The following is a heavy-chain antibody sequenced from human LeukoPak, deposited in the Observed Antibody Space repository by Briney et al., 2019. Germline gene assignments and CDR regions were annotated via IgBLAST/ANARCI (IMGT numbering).Heavy chain of an antibody. D-gene: IGHD3-3*01. CDR2: IYYSGST. CDR1: GGSTSSYY. CDR3: ARAPYDFWSGYFH. Sequence: SETLSLXCTVSGGSTSSYYWSWIRLPPGKGLESIGYIYYSGSTNYNPSLKSRVTISVDTSKNQFSLKLSSVTAADTAVYYCARAPYDFWSGYFHWGQGTLVTVSS. J-gene: IGHJ4*02. V-gene: IGHV4-59*01.